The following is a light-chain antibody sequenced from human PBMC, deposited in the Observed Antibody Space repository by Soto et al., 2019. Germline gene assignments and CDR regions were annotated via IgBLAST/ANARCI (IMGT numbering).Light chain of an antibody. J-gene: IGKJ1*01. CDR1: QDISNF. CDR3: QQSYSTPRT. V-gene: IGKV1-39*01. CDR2: AAS. Sequence: DIQMTQSPLSLSASIGDRVTVTCRASQDISNFLNWYQQKPGKALKLLIYAASNLQSGVPSRFSGSGSGTDFTLTINNLQPEDFATYYCQQSYSTPRTFGQGTKMEIK.